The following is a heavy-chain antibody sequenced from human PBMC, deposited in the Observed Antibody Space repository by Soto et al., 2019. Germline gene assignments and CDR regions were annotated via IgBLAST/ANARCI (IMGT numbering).Heavy chain of an antibody. V-gene: IGHV4-38-2*01. CDR3: ARVGGSFHGWCDP. D-gene: IGHD1-26*01. CDR1: GYSISSGYY. J-gene: IGHJ5*02. Sequence: PSETLSLTCGVSGYSISSGYYWGWIRQPPGKGLEWIGGIYHSGSTYYNPSLKSRVTISVDTSKNQFSLKVTSVTAADTAVYYCARVGGSFHGWCDPWGQGVLVTVSS. CDR2: IYHSGST.